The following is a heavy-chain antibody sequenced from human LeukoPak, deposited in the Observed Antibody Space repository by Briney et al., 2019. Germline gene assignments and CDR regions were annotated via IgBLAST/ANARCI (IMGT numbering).Heavy chain of an antibody. D-gene: IGHD2-2*02. J-gene: IGHJ4*02. CDR1: GFTFSGYA. Sequence: GGSLRLSCAASGFTFSGYAMHWVRQAPGKGLEWVGRIKSKTDGGTTDYAAPVKGRFTISRDDSKNTLYLQMNSLKTEDTAVYYCTTSRHCSSTSCHRDYWGQGTLVTVSS. CDR2: IKSKTDGGTT. V-gene: IGHV3-15*01. CDR3: TTSRHCSSTSCHRDY.